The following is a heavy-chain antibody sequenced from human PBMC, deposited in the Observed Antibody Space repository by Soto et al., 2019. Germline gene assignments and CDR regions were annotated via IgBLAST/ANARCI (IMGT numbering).Heavy chain of an antibody. CDR1: GYTFTSYG. Sequence: QVQLVQSGTEVKKPGASVNVSCKAFGYTFTSYGFSWVRQVPGQGLEWLGWISAFNGDTQYSQTMQGRLTVTTDTATTTVHMELRSLTPADPAVYYCAREAGWQRMVPYDWGQGTLVTVS. D-gene: IGHD6-25*01. V-gene: IGHV1-18*04. CDR3: AREAGWQRMVPYD. CDR2: ISAFNGDT. J-gene: IGHJ4*02.